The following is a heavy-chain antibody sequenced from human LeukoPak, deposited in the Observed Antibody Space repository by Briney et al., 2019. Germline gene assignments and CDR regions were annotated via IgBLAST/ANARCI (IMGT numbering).Heavy chain of an antibody. CDR2: INPNSGGT. CDR3: ARGKKPTTLGPDY. J-gene: IGHJ4*02. CDR1: GYTFTGYH. Sequence: ASVKVSCKASGYTFTGYHMHWVRQAPGQGLEWMGRINPNSGGTNYAQKFQGRVTMTRDTSISTACMELGRLRSDDAAVYYFARGKKPTTLGPDYWGQGTLVTVSS. D-gene: IGHD3-10*02. V-gene: IGHV1-2*06.